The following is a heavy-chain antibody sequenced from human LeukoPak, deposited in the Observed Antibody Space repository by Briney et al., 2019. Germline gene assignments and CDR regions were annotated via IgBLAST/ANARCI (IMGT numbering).Heavy chain of an antibody. CDR3: ARGYYYGSGSYSY. CDR1: GGSFSGYY. Sequence: KPSETLSLTCAVYGGSFSGYYWSWIRQPPGKGLEWIGEINHSGSTNYNPSLKSRVTISVDTSKNQFSLKLSSVTAADTAVYYCARGYYYGSGSYSYWGQGTLVTVS. CDR2: INHSGST. J-gene: IGHJ4*02. V-gene: IGHV4-34*01. D-gene: IGHD3-10*01.